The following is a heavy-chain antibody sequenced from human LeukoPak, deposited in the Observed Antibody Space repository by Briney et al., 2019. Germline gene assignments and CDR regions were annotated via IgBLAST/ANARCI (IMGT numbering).Heavy chain of an antibody. J-gene: IGHJ4*02. V-gene: IGHV3-23*01. CDR2: ISGSGGST. CDR1: GFTFSSYA. Sequence: GGSLRLSCAASGFTFSSYAMSWVRQAPGKGLEWVSAISGSGGSTYYADSVKGRFTISRDNSKNMLYLQMNSLRAEDTAVYYCAKHIVVVTATGYYFDYWGQGTLVTVSS. CDR3: AKHIVVVTATGYYFDY. D-gene: IGHD2-21*02.